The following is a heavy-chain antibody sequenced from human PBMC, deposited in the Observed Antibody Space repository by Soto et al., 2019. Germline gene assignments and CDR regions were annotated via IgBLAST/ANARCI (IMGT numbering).Heavy chain of an antibody. CDR3: ARYSGSYGNYYYYYGMDV. D-gene: IGHD1-26*01. V-gene: IGHV4-59*01. Sequence: PSETLSLTCTVSGGSISSYYWSWIRQPPGKGLEWIGYMYYSGSTNYNPSLKSRVTISVDTSKNHFSLKLSSVTAADTAVYYCARYSGSYGNYYYYYGMDVWGQATTVTVSS. CDR1: GGSISSYY. J-gene: IGHJ6*02. CDR2: MYYSGST.